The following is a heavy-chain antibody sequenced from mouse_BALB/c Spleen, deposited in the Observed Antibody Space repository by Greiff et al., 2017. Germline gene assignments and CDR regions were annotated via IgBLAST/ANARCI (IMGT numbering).Heavy chain of an antibody. CDR1: GYTFTSYY. V-gene: IGHV1S81*02. CDR3: TRIIRQAMDY. CDR2: INPSNGGT. D-gene: IGHD6-1*01. Sequence: QVQLQQSGPELVKPGASVKLSCKASGYTFTSYYMYWVKQRPGQGLEWIGEINPSNGGTNFNEKFKSKATLTVDKSSSTAYMQLSSLTSEDSAVYYCTRIIRQAMDYWGQGTSVTVSS. J-gene: IGHJ4*01.